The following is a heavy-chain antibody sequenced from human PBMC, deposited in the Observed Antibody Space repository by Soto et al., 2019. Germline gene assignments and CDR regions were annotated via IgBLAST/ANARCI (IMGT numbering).Heavy chain of an antibody. J-gene: IGHJ5*02. CDR2: INAGNGNT. Sequence: QVQLVQSGAEVKKPGASVKVSCKASGYTFTSYAMHWVRQAPGQRLEWMGWINAGNGNTKYSQKFQGRVTITRDTSASTAYMELSSLRSEDTAVYYCAREGKSAYNWFDPWGQGTLVTVSS. V-gene: IGHV1-3*01. CDR1: GYTFTSYA. CDR3: AREGKSAYNWFDP.